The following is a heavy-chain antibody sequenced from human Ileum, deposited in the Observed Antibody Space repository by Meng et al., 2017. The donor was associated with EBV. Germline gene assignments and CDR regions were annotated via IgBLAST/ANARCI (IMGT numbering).Heavy chain of an antibody. J-gene: IGHJ4*02. D-gene: IGHD3/OR15-3a*01. CDR1: GYTFTRYP. V-gene: IGHV1-3*04. CDR2: INTDNGET. CDR3: ASRPGFNIGPFDF. Sequence: QVPLVQSGADVKKPGASVKLSCKASGYTFTRYPIHWVRQAPGQRPEWMGWINTDNGETEFSQKFQGRVTITRDTSATTAYMELISLRSEDTAVYYCASRPGFNIGPFDFWGQGTLVTVSS.